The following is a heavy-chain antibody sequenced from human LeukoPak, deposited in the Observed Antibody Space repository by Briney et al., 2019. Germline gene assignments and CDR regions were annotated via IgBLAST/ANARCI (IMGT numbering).Heavy chain of an antibody. CDR2: SRHSGST. J-gene: IGHJ5*01. CDR3: ARTWMYFDASGYPEELFDS. Sequence: PSETLSLTCTVSGASISINSWSWIRQSPGKGLEWIGCSRHSGSTRHNPSLKSRVSMSLDMSTNQVSLTVDSVTAADTARYYCARTWMYFDASGYPEELFDSWGQGILVTVSS. V-gene: IGHV4-59*01. CDR1: GASISINS. D-gene: IGHD3-22*01.